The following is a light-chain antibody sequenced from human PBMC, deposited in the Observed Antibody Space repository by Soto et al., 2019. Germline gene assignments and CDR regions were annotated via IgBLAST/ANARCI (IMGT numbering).Light chain of an antibody. CDR1: QRVNRW. J-gene: IGKJ5*01. CDR2: DAS. V-gene: IGKV1-5*01. CDR3: QQFNSYPIT. Sequence: DIQMTQSASTLSASVGARVTITCRASQRVNRWLAWYQQKPGKAPKLLMYDASTLESGVPSRFIGSGSGTEFTLTISSLQPDDFATYYCQQFNSYPITFGQATRLEI.